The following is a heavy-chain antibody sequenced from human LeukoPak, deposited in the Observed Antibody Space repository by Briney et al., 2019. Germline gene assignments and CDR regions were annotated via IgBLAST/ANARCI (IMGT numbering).Heavy chain of an antibody. CDR3: ARATLAVQYYFDY. CDR1: GFTFSSYS. CDR2: LSSSSSTI. J-gene: IGHJ4*02. Sequence: GGSLRLSCAASGFTFSSYSMNWVRQAPGKGLEWLSYLSSSSSTIYYADSVKGRFTISRDNAQNSLYLQMNSLRDEDTAVYYCARATLAVQYYFDYWGQGTLFTVSS. V-gene: IGHV3-48*02. D-gene: IGHD6-6*01.